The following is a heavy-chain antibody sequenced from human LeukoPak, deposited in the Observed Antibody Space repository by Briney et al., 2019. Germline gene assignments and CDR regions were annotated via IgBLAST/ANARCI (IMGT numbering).Heavy chain of an antibody. CDR1: GGSFSGYY. V-gene: IGHV4-34*01. CDR2: IYYSGST. Sequence: SETLSLTCGVYGGSFSGYYWSWIRQPPGKGLEWIGSIYYSGSTYYNPSLKSRVTISVDTSKNQFSLKLSSVTAADTAVYYCARVGVEQWLEYNWFDPWGQGTLVTVSS. CDR3: ARVGVEQWLEYNWFDP. D-gene: IGHD6-19*01. J-gene: IGHJ5*02.